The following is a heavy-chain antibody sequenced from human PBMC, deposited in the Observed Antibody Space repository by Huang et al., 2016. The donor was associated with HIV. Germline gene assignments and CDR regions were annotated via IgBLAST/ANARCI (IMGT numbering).Heavy chain of an antibody. J-gene: IGHJ6*03. CDR1: GGSFSGYY. V-gene: IGHV4-34*01. Sequence: QVQLQQWGAGLLRPSETLSLTCAVYGGSFSGYYGTWIRQPPGKGLEWIGEINHSERTNYNPSLKSRVTISVDTSRNQVSLTLTSVTAADTAVYYCARGQGGYYYYYMDVWGKGTTVTVSS. CDR3: ARGQGGYYYYYMDV. CDR2: INHSERT.